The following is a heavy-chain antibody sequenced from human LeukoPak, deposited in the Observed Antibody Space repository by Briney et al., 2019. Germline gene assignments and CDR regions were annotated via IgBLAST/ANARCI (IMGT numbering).Heavy chain of an antibody. CDR3: ARAIVVVPAAIGWFDP. D-gene: IGHD2-2*01. CDR2: ISAYNGNR. Sequence: ASVKVSCKPSGYTFTSYGIIWVRQAPGQGLEWMGWISAYNGNRNYAQKLQGRVTITTDESTSTAYKELSSLRSEDTAVYYCARAIVVVPAAIGWFDPWGQGTLVTVSS. J-gene: IGHJ5*02. V-gene: IGHV1-18*01. CDR1: GYTFTSYG.